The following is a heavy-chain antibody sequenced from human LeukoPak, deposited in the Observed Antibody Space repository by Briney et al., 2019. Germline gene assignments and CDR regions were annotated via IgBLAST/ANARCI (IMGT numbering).Heavy chain of an antibody. V-gene: IGHV3-7*01. CDR1: GFTFSSYW. J-gene: IGHJ4*02. D-gene: IGHD1-26*01. CDR3: ARDHEWELEEVFDY. Sequence: GGSLRLSCAASGFTFSSYWMSWVRQAPGKGLEWVANIKQDGSEKYYVDSVKGRFTISRDNAKNSLYLQMNSLRAEDTAVYYCARDHEWELEEVFDYWGQGTLVTVSS. CDR2: IKQDGSEK.